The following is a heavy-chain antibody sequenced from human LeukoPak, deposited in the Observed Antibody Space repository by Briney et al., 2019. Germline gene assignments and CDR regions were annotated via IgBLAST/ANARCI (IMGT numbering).Heavy chain of an antibody. J-gene: IGHJ6*02. Sequence: GGSLRLSCAASGFTFSSYSMHWVRQAPGKGLEWVSRINGDGRNINYADSVRGRFTISRDNAKSTLYLQMNTLRVEDTAVYYCTRDLMDYDVSTGLHHYYMDVWGQGTTVTVSS. CDR1: GFTFSSYS. D-gene: IGHD3-9*01. CDR2: INGDGRNI. V-gene: IGHV3-74*01. CDR3: TRDLMDYDVSTGLHHYYMDV.